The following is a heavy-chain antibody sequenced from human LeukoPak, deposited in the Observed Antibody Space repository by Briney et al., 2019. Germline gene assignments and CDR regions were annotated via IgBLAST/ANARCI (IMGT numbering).Heavy chain of an antibody. D-gene: IGHD4-17*01. V-gene: IGHV4-38-2*02. CDR1: GYSISSGYY. CDR2: IYHSGST. J-gene: IGHJ4*02. Sequence: SETLSLTCTVSGYSISSGYYWGWIRQPPGKGLEWIGSIYHSGSTYYNPSLKSRVTISVDTSKNQFSLKLSSVTAADTAVYYCARDLRGLPSTFFDYWGQGTLVTVSS. CDR3: ARDLRGLPSTFFDY.